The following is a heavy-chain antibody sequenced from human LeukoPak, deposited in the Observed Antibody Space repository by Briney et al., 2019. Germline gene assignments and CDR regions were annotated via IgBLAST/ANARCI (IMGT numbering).Heavy chain of an antibody. CDR3: ARMGSGSYRKRYYYYGMDV. J-gene: IGHJ6*02. CDR2: INHRGST. D-gene: IGHD3-10*01. CDR1: GGSFSGYY. Sequence: SETLSLTCAVYGGSFSGYYWSWIRQPPGKGLEWIREINHRGSTNYNPSLKSRVTISVDTSKNQFPLKLSSVSAADTAVYYCARMGSGSYRKRYYYYGMDVWGQGTTVTVSS. V-gene: IGHV4-34*01.